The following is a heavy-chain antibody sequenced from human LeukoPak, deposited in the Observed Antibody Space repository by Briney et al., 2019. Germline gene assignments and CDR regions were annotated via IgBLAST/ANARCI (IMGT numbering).Heavy chain of an antibody. Sequence: SETLSLTCTVSGDSISGSSYYWAWIRQSPGKGLEWIGTIYYTGSTYYNPSLKSRVTISVDTSEKKFSVKLTSVTAADTAVYYCARGTGATQLERPTPYYYYYMDVWGKGTTVTVSS. CDR2: IYYTGST. CDR3: ARGTGATQLERPTPYYYYYMDV. D-gene: IGHD1-1*01. CDR1: GDSISGSSYY. J-gene: IGHJ6*03. V-gene: IGHV4-39*01.